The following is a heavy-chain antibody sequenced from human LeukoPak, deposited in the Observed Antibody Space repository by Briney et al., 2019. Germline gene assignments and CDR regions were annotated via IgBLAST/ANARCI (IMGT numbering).Heavy chain of an antibody. CDR3: ARVWGLAVAGGEIEY. V-gene: IGHV3-48*02. CDR2: ISSSGTTI. J-gene: IGHJ4*02. CDR1: GLTVSSYA. D-gene: IGHD6-13*01. Sequence: QSGGSLRLSCGASGLTVSSYAMNWVRQAPGKGLEWVSYISSSGTTIYYADSVKGRFTISRDNAKNSLYLQMNSLRDEDTAVYYCARVWGLAVAGGEIEYWGQGTLVTVSS.